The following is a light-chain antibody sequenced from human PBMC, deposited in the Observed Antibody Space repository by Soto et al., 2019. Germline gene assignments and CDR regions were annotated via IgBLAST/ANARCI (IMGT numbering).Light chain of an antibody. V-gene: IGKV3-20*01. J-gene: IGKJ1*01. Sequence: EIVLTQSPDTVSVSPGERVTLSCRASQNIFSNYLAWYQQKPGQAPRLLIYGASTRATGIADRFSGGGSGTDFTLTISRLETEDFAVYHCQQYGRSWTFGQGTKVDIX. CDR2: GAS. CDR1: QNIFSNY. CDR3: QQYGRSWT.